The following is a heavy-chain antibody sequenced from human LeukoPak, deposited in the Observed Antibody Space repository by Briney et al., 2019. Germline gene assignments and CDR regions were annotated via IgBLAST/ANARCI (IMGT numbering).Heavy chain of an antibody. D-gene: IGHD6-19*01. V-gene: IGHV3-21*01. CDR2: ISSSSSYI. CDR3: ARESRSGWYLLDAFDI. CDR1: GFTFSSYS. Sequence: GGSLRLSCAASGFTFSSYSMNWVRQAPGKGLEWVSSISSSSSYIYYADSVKGRFTISRDNAKNSLYLQMNSLRAEDTALYYCARESRSGWYLLDAFDIWGQGTMVTVSS. J-gene: IGHJ3*02.